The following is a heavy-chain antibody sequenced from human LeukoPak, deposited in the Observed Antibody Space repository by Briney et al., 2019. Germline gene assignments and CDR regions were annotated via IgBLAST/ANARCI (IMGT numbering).Heavy chain of an antibody. Sequence: GASVKVSCKASGYTFTSYDINWVRQATGQGLEWMGWMNPNSGNTGYAQKFQGRVTITRNTSISTAYMELSSLRSEDTAVYCCARRRSGKPNSRNWFDPWGQGTLVTVSS. J-gene: IGHJ5*02. CDR2: MNPNSGNT. D-gene: IGHD3-3*01. V-gene: IGHV1-8*03. CDR1: GYTFTSYD. CDR3: ARRRSGKPNSRNWFDP.